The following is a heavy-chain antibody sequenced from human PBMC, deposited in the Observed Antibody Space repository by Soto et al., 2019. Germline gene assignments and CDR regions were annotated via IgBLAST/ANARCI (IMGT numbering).Heavy chain of an antibody. CDR2: ISFDGRVT. Sequence: QVHLVESGGGMVQPGTSLRLSCTASGFTFNSLSLHWVRQRPDKGLEWVAVISFDGRVTYYADFVKGRFTVSRDNSKNTIYLQVNSLRAEDTAVYYCAREPYGDSQYFDYWGQGTLVTVSP. CDR1: GFTFNSLS. J-gene: IGHJ4*02. V-gene: IGHV3-30*04. CDR3: AREPYGDSQYFDY. D-gene: IGHD2-21*02.